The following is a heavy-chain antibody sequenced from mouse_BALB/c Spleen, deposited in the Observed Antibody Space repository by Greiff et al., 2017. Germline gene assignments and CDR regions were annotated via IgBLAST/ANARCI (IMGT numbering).Heavy chain of an antibody. Sequence: EVQLQQSGTVLARPGASVKMSCKASGYSFTSYWMHWVKQRPGQGLEWIGAIYPGNSDTSYNQKFKGKAKLTAVTSASTAYMELSSLTNEDSAVYYCTRDYRYDWYFDVGGAGTTVTVSS. CDR1: GYSFTSYW. CDR2: IYPGNSDT. J-gene: IGHJ1*01. D-gene: IGHD2-14*01. V-gene: IGHV1-5*01. CDR3: TRDYRYDWYFDV.